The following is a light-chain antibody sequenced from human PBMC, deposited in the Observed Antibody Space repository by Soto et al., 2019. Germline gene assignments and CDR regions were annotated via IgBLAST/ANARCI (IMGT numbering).Light chain of an antibody. CDR3: QQSYDAQFT. V-gene: IGKV1-39*01. J-gene: IGKJ4*01. CDR1: QGISHY. CDR2: GVS. Sequence: DIQLTQSPSSLSASVGDEVTITCRASQGISHYLTWYQQKPGRAPTLLIYGVSTLHSGVPPRFSGGGSATEFTLTISNLQLEDFATYYCQQSYDAQFTFGGGTRVEIK.